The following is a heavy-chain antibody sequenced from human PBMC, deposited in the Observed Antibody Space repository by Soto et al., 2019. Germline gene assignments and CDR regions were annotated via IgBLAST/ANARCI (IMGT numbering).Heavy chain of an antibody. CDR2: ISYDGSNK. D-gene: IGHD6-6*01. J-gene: IGHJ6*02. Sequence: GGSLRLSCAASGFTFSSYAMHWVRQAPGKGLEWVAVISYDGSNKYYADSVKGRFTISRDNAKNSLYLQMNSLRAEDTAVYYCARAPGGSSVRTYYYYYGMDVWGQGTTVTVSS. CDR1: GFTFSSYA. V-gene: IGHV3-30-3*01. CDR3: ARAPGGSSVRTYYYYYGMDV.